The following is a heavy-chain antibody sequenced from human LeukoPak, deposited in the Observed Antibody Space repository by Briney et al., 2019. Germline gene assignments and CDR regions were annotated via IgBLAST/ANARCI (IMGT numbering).Heavy chain of an antibody. J-gene: IGHJ4*02. CDR3: ARNDSSGYFDY. CDR1: DYSISSGDY. V-gene: IGHV4-38-2*01. CDR2: VYYRGST. D-gene: IGHD3-22*01. Sequence: PSETLSLTCAVSDYSISSGDYWGWIRQPPGKGLEWIGSVYYRGSTHYSPSLKSRVTISVDTSKNQFSLKLRSVTAADTALYYCARNDSSGYFDYWGQGTLVTVSS.